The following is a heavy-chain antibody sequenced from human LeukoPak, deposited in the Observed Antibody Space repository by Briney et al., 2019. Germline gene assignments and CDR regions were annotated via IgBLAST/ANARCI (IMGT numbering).Heavy chain of an antibody. D-gene: IGHD2-2*01. CDR1: GGSISSGDYY. Sequence: PSETLSLTCTVSGGSISSGDYYWSWIRQPPGKGLEWIGYIYYSGSTYYNPSLKSRVTISVDTSKNQFSLKLSSVTAADTAVYYCARERIRYCSSTSRYVGAFDIWGQGTMVTVSS. CDR3: ARERIRYCSSTSRYVGAFDI. J-gene: IGHJ3*02. V-gene: IGHV4-30-4*01. CDR2: IYYSGST.